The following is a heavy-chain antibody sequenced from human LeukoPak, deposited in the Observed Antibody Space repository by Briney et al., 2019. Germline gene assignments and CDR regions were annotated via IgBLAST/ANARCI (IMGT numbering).Heavy chain of an antibody. CDR1: GFTFSSYA. J-gene: IGHJ3*02. D-gene: IGHD2-2*02. CDR2: ISGSGGSK. CDR3: AIGGYCSSTSCYTGGAFDI. V-gene: IGHV3-23*01. Sequence: GGSLRLSCAASGFTFSSYAMSWVRQAPGKGLEWVSAISGSGGSKYYADSVKGRFTISRDNSKTTLYLQMNSLRAEDTAVYYCAIGGYCSSTSCYTGGAFDIWGQGTMVTVSS.